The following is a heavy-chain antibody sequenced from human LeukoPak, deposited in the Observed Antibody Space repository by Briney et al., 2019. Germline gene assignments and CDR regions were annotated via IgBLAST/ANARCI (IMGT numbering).Heavy chain of an antibody. D-gene: IGHD2-21*01. V-gene: IGHV3-23*01. J-gene: IGHJ6*03. CDR3: AKKGGGEVSHYYYYMDV. Sequence: AGGSLRLSCAASGFTFSSYAMSWVRQAPGKGLEWVSAISGSGGSTYYADSVNGCITIAKDNPKSTMYLQRNSLRAEDKGVYYWAKKGGGEVSHYYYYMDVWGKGTTVTVSS. CDR2: ISGSGGST. CDR1: GFTFSSYA.